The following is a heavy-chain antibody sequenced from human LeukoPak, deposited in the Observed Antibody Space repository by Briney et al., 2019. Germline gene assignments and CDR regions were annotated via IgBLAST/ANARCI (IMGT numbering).Heavy chain of an antibody. D-gene: IGHD1-7*01. CDR2: IYYSGST. Sequence: PSETLSLTCTVSGGSISSYYWSWIRQPPGKGLEWIGYIYYSGSTNYNPSLKSRVTISVDTSKNQFSLKLSSVTAADTAVYYCASSALITGTPNDAFDIWGQGTMVTVSS. CDR1: GGSISSYY. V-gene: IGHV4-59*01. CDR3: ASSALITGTPNDAFDI. J-gene: IGHJ3*02.